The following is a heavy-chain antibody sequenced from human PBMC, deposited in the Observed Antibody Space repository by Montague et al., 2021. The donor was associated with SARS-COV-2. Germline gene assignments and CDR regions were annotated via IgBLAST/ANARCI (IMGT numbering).Heavy chain of an antibody. CDR1: GFIFSGYG. J-gene: IGHJ4*02. CDR3: ARGTVVGYYFDY. V-gene: IGHV3-33*01. D-gene: IGHD2-2*01. CDR2: IWYDGSNE. Sequence: SLRLSCAASGFIFSGYGMHWVRQAPGKGLEWVAHIWYDGSNENYVDSVKGRFTISRDNFKNTLYLQMNSLRAEDTAVYYCARGTVVGYYFDYWGQGTLVTVSS.